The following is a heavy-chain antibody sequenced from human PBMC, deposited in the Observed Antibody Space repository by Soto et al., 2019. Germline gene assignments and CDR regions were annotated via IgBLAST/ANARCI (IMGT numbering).Heavy chain of an antibody. CDR1: GGSISIYY. D-gene: IGHD2-2*01. Sequence: SETLSLTCTVSGGSISIYYWSWIRQPPGKGLEWIGYIYYSGSTNYNPSLKSRVTISEDASKNQFSLKLSSVTAADTAMYYCARGTQLPYYFDYWGQGTLVTVSS. CDR3: ARGTQLPYYFDY. CDR2: IYYSGST. V-gene: IGHV4-59*01. J-gene: IGHJ4*02.